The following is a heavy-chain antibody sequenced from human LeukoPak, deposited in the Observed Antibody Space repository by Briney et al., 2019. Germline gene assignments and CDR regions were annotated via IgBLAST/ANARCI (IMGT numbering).Heavy chain of an antibody. D-gene: IGHD5-24*01. CDR1: GYTFTGYY. CDR2: INPNSGGT. J-gene: IGHJ4*02. Sequence: GASVTVSCKASGYTFTGYYMHWVRQAPGQGLEWMGWINPNSGGTNYAQKFQGWVTMTRDTSISTAYMELSRLRSDGTAVYYCARGRRWLQYGSLRFDYWGQGTLVTVSS. CDR3: ARGRRWLQYGSLRFDY. V-gene: IGHV1-2*04.